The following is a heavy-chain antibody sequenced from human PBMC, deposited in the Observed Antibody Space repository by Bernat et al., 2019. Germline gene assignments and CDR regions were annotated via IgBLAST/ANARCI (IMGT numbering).Heavy chain of an antibody. CDR1: GFTFSSYA. CDR2: ISYDGSNK. V-gene: IGHV3-30-3*01. CDR3: ARDYYDSSGYYWGYYYYGMDV. J-gene: IGHJ6*02. D-gene: IGHD3-22*01. Sequence: QVQLVESGGGVVQPGRSPRLSCAASGFTFSSYAMHWVRQAPGKGLEWVAVISYDGSNKYYADSVKGRFTISRDNSKNTLYLQMNSLRAEDTAVYYCARDYYDSSGYYWGYYYYGMDVWGQGTTVTVSS.